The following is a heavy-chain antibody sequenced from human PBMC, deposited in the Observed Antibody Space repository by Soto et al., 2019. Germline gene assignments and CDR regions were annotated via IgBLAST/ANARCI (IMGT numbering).Heavy chain of an antibody. J-gene: IGHJ4*02. D-gene: IGHD2-21*02. CDR2: IYYSGST. Sequence: SETLSLTCSVSGDSMNSEYWTWIRQPPGRGLEWIGYIYYSGSTNYNPSLKSRVTISVDTSKNQFSLKLSSVTAADTAVYYCARTGGNSSFDYWGQGTLVTVSS. CDR3: ARTGGNSSFDY. CDR1: GDSMNSEY. V-gene: IGHV4-59*01.